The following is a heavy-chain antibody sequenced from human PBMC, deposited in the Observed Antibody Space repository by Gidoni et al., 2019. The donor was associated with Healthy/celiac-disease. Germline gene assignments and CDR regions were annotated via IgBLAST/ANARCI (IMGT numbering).Heavy chain of an antibody. CDR3: ASRAGYYYDSSGPRAFDI. V-gene: IGHV4-4*02. CDR1: GGSISSSNW. CDR2: IYHSGST. Sequence: QVQLQASGPGLVKPSGTLSLTCAVSGGSISSSNWWSWVRQPPGKGLEWIEEIYHSGSTNYNPSLKSRVTISVDKSKNQFSLKLSYVTAADTAVYYCASRAGYYYDSSGPRAFDIWGQGTMVTVS. J-gene: IGHJ3*02. D-gene: IGHD3-22*01.